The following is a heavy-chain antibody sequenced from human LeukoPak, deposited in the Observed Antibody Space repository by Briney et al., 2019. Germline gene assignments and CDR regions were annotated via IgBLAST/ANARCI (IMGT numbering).Heavy chain of an antibody. CDR1: GYTLTELS. CDR2: FDPEDGET. J-gene: IGHJ4*02. V-gene: IGHV1-24*01. D-gene: IGHD5-12*01. CDR3: ATPQVATVKPEYYFDY. Sequence: ASAKVSCKVSGYTLTELSMHWVRQAPGKGLEWMGGFDPEDGETIYAQKFQGRVTMTEDTSTDTAYMELSSLRSEDTAVYYCATPQVATVKPEYYFDYWGQGTLVTVSS.